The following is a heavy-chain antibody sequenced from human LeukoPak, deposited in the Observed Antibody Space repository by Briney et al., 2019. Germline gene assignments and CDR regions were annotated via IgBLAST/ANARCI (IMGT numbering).Heavy chain of an antibody. CDR2: ISPMVGVG. CDR1: GGSFNSYA. J-gene: IGHJ3*01. V-gene: IGHV1-69*04. D-gene: IGHD1-1*01. CDR3: AREYKEYNWNEGGAFDV. Sequence: SVKVSCKTSGGSFNSYAINWVRQAPGQGLEWMGRISPMVGVGNYAESFHGRVTITADKSTNTVNMELSSLRSEDTAVYYCAREYKEYNWNEGGAFDVWGQGTMVSVSS.